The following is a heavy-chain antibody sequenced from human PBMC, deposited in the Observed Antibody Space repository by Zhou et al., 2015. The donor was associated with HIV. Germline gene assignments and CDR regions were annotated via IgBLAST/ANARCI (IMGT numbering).Heavy chain of an antibody. Sequence: QVQLVQSGAEVKKPGSSVKVSCKASGGTFSSYAISWVRQAPGQGLEWMGIINPSGGTTYAQKFQGRVTMTRDTSTSSVYMELSSLRSEDTAVYYCARVGSGVGATTDYYYGMDVWGQGTTVTVSS. CDR3: ARVGSGVGATTDYYYGMDV. CDR2: INPSGGT. D-gene: IGHD1-26*01. CDR1: GGTFSSYA. J-gene: IGHJ6*02. V-gene: IGHV1-46*01.